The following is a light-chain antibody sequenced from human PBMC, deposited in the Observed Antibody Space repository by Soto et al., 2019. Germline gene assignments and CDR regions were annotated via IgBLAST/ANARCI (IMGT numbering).Light chain of an antibody. J-gene: IGKJ1*01. CDR1: ESISSW. Sequence: DIHMSHSPPTLSASALYRVTITCRSSESISSWLACYQQKPGKAPKLLMYKASSLESGVPSRFSGSGSGTDFTLTISSLQPEDFATYYCQESYSTLWGTCGQGTKVDIK. V-gene: IGKV1-5*03. CDR2: KAS. CDR3: QESYSTLWGT.